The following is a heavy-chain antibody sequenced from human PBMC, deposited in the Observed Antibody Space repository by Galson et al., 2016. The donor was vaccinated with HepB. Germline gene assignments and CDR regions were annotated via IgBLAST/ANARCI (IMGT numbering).Heavy chain of an antibody. CDR1: GYSFTNHW. J-gene: IGHJ4*02. Sequence: QSGAEVKKPGESLKISCKGSGYSFTNHWIGWVRQVPGKGLEWVGIIYPGDSDTRYSPSFQGQVTISADRSISTAYLQWSSLKASDTATYYCARRKNYAPDYWGQGTLVTVSS. D-gene: IGHD1-7*01. V-gene: IGHV5-51*01. CDR2: IYPGDSDT. CDR3: ARRKNYAPDY.